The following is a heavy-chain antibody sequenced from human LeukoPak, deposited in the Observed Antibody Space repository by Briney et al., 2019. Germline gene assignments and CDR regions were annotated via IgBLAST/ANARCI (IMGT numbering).Heavy chain of an antibody. CDR2: IYYSGST. J-gene: IGHJ6*03. D-gene: IGHD2-2*01. V-gene: IGHV4-59*01. Sequence: SETLSLTCTVSGGPISDYYWSWIRQPPGKGLEWIGYIYYSGSTTYNPSLKSRVAMSVDTSKNQFYLRLSSVTAADTAVYYCARGDFCSSTSCYLRPMDVWGKGTTVTVSS. CDR1: GGPISDYY. CDR3: ARGDFCSSTSCYLRPMDV.